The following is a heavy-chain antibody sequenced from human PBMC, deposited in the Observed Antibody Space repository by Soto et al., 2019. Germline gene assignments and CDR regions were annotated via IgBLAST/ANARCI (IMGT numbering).Heavy chain of an antibody. D-gene: IGHD6-6*01. CDR3: AREGPIEYSSSPFDY. CDR2: IYHSGST. J-gene: IGHJ4*02. Sequence: SETLSLTCAVSGGSISSSNWWSWVRQPPGKGLEWIGEIYHSGSTNYNPSLKSRVTISVDKSKNQFSLKLSSVTAADTAVYFCAREGPIEYSSSPFDYWGQGTLVTVSS. V-gene: IGHV4-4*02. CDR1: GGSISSSNW.